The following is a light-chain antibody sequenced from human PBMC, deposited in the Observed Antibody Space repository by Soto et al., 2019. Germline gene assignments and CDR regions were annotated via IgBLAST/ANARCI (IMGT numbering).Light chain of an antibody. CDR1: SSDVGGYNY. V-gene: IGLV2-14*01. CDR2: EVS. CDR3: SSYTSTSTRV. J-gene: IGLJ1*01. Sequence: QSALTQPAFVSGSPGQSITISCTGTSSDVGGYNYVSWYQHPPGKAPKLMMSEVSNRPSGVSNRFSGSKSGNTASLTISGLQAEDEADYYCSSYTSTSTRVFGNGTKLTVL.